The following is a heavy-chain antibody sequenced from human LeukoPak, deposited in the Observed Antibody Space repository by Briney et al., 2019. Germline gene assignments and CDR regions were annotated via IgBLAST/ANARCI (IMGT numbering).Heavy chain of an antibody. Sequence: PGGSLRLSCAASGFTVSSNYMSWVRQAPGKGLEWVSVIYSGGSTYYADSVKGRFTISRDNSKNTLYLQMNSLRAEDTAVYYCARERTSYSSQAFAIWGQGTMVTVSS. CDR2: IYSGGST. J-gene: IGHJ3*02. D-gene: IGHD6-19*01. CDR1: GFTVSSNY. V-gene: IGHV3-66*01. CDR3: ARERTSYSSQAFAI.